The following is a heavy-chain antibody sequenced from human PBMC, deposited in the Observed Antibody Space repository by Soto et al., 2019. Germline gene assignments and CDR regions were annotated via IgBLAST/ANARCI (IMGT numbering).Heavy chain of an antibody. D-gene: IGHD2-15*01. CDR2: VIPNLGAT. Sequence: ASVKVSCKASGGTFSSYAISWVRQAPGQGLEWMGRVIPNLGATNYAQKFQGRFTIVVDTSTSTAYMELNSLRYEDTAVYYCARDKGYCSDTSCPDFDYWGQGTLVTVS. CDR3: ARDKGYCSDTSCPDFDY. J-gene: IGHJ4*02. CDR1: GGTFSSYA. V-gene: IGHV1-69*04.